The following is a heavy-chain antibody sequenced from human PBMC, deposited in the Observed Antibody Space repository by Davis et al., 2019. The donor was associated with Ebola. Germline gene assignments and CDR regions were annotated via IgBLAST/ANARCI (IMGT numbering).Heavy chain of an antibody. CDR1: GFTFSSYW. D-gene: IGHD6-6*01. J-gene: IGHJ6*02. V-gene: IGHV3-7*01. CDR3: ARSSIAARPGYYYGMDV. Sequence: GESLKISCAASGFTFSSYWMSWVRQAPGKGLEWVANIKQDGSETYYVDSVKGRFTISRDNAKNSLYLQMNSLRAEDTAVYYCARSSIAARPGYYYGMDVWGQGTTVTVSS. CDR2: IKQDGSET.